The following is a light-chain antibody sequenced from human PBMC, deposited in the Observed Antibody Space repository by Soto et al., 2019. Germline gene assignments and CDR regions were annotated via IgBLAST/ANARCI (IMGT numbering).Light chain of an antibody. CDR2: AAS. CDR1: QGITSY. J-gene: IGKJ3*01. V-gene: IGKV1-9*01. Sequence: DIQLTQSPSFLSASVGDRVTITCRASQGITSYLAWYQQKPGKAPKLLIYAASTLQSGVPSRFSGSGSGTEFTLTIISLQPEDFASYYCQQLDSNPYTFGPGTTVDVK. CDR3: QQLDSNPYT.